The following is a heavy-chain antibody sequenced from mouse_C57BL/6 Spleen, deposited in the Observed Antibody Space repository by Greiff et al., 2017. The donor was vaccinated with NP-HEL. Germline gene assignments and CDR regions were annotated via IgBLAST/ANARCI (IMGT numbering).Heavy chain of an antibody. Sequence: QVHVKQSGAELARPGASVKMSCKASGYTFTSYTMHWVKQRPGQGLEWIGYINPSSGYTKYNQKFKDKATLTADKSSSTAYMQLSSLTSEDSAVYYCARSYYYGSPYYFDYWGQGTTLTVSS. V-gene: IGHV1-4*01. CDR1: GYTFTSYT. J-gene: IGHJ2*01. CDR3: ARSYYYGSPYYFDY. D-gene: IGHD1-1*01. CDR2: INPSSGYT.